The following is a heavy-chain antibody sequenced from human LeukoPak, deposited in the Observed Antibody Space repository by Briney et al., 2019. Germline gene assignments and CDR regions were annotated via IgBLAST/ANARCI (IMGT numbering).Heavy chain of an antibody. CDR2: IRYDGSNK. CDR1: GLTFSSYG. Sequence: PGGSLRLSCAASGLTFSSYGMHWVRQAPGKGLEWVAFIRYDGSNKYYADSVKGRFTISRDNSKNTLHLQMNSLRAEDTAVYYCAKVPTTVTFYYYYYGMDVWGQGTTVTVSS. V-gene: IGHV3-30*02. J-gene: IGHJ6*02. D-gene: IGHD4-17*01. CDR3: AKVPTTVTFYYYYYGMDV.